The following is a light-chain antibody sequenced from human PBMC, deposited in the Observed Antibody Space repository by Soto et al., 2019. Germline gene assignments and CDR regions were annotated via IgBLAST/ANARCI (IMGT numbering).Light chain of an antibody. J-gene: IGKJ2*01. CDR1: QGISSY. CDR3: QQLNSYPPMYT. V-gene: IGKV1-9*01. CDR2: AAS. Sequence: IQLTQSPSSLSASVGDRVTITCRASQGISSYLAWYQQKPGKAPKLLIYAASTLQSGVPSRFSGSGSGTDFTLTICSLQPEDFATYYCQQLNSYPPMYTFGQGTKLEIK.